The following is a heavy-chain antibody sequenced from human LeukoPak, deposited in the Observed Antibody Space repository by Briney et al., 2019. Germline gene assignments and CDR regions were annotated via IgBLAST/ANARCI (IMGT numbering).Heavy chain of an antibody. CDR2: IYYSGST. J-gene: IGHJ5*02. CDR1: GGSISSYY. CDR3: ARFYGSGSYSNWFDP. V-gene: IGHV4-59*01. D-gene: IGHD3-10*01. Sequence: SETLSLTCTVSGGSISSYYWSWIRQPPGKGLEWIGYIYYSGSTNYNPSLKSRVTISVDTSKNQFSLKLSSVTAADTAVYYCARFYGSGSYSNWFDPWGRGTLVTVSS.